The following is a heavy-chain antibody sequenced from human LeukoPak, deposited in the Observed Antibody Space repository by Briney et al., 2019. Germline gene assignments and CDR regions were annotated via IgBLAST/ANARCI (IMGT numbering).Heavy chain of an antibody. V-gene: IGHV4-30-2*02. CDR3: ARQMTTLTLGRTFDK. CDR2: IYHSGST. CDR1: GGSISSGGYS. Sequence: SETLSLTCAVSGGSISSGGYSWSWIRQPPGKGLEWIGYIYHSGSTYYNPSPKSRVTISVDTSKNQFSLKLNSVSAADTAVYYCARQMTTLTLGRTFDKWGQGTTVIVSS. J-gene: IGHJ3*02. D-gene: IGHD4-17*01.